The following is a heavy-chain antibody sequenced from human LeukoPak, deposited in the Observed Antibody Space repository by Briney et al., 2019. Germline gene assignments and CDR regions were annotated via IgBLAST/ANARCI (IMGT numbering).Heavy chain of an antibody. D-gene: IGHD5-18*01. Sequence: GGSLRLSCAASEFSVGSNYMTWVRQAPGKGLEWVSLIYSGGSTYYADSVKGRFTISRDNSKNTLYLQMNSLRAEDTAVYYCAKQKGYSYGLDYWGQGTLVTVSS. CDR3: AKQKGYSYGLDY. CDR2: IYSGGST. V-gene: IGHV3-66*04. J-gene: IGHJ4*02. CDR1: EFSVGSNY.